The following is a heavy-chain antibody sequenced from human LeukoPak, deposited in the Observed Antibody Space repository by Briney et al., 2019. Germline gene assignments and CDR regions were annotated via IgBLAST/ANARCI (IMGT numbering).Heavy chain of an antibody. J-gene: IGHJ4*02. D-gene: IGHD3-10*01. CDR1: GYTITGYY. Sequence: APVNVSCKASGYTITGYYIHSARQAPAQGLEWMGWIKPNSGGTNYAQKFQGRVTMTRDKSISTAYMELSRLRSDDTAVYNCARSGGVVRRVITCWGQGTLVSVCS. CDR2: IKPNSGGT. V-gene: IGHV1-2*02. CDR3: ARSGGVVRRVITC.